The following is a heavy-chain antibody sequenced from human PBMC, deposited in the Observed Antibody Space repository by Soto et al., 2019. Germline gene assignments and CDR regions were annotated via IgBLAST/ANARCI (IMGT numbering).Heavy chain of an antibody. V-gene: IGHV1-69*04. Sequence: SVKVSCKTSGYSFTDYDIHWVRQAPGLGLEWMGRINPILSMSNYAQRFQGRVTMTADKSTSTAYMKLSGLRSEDTAIYYCASSYGSGYRAFDYWGQGALVTVSS. CDR1: GYSFTDYD. CDR3: ASSYGSGYRAFDY. D-gene: IGHD3-10*01. CDR2: INPILSMS. J-gene: IGHJ4*02.